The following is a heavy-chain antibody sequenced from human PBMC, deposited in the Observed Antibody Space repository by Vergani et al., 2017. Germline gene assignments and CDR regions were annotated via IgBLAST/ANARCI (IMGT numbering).Heavy chain of an antibody. Sequence: QVQLVESGGGVVQPGGSLRLSCAASGFTFSSYGMHWVRQAPGKGLEWVAFIRYDGSNKYYADSVKGRFTISRDNSTNTLYLQMNSLRVEDTAVYYCGRGNYNYNWGQGTLVTVSS. V-gene: IGHV3-30*02. CDR2: IRYDGSNK. CDR3: GRGNYNYN. D-gene: IGHD1-1*01. J-gene: IGHJ4*02. CDR1: GFTFSSYG.